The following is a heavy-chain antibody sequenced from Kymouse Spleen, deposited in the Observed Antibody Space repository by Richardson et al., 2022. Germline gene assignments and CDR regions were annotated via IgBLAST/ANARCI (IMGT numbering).Heavy chain of an antibody. V-gene: IGHV3-73*02. CDR2: IRSKANSYAT. J-gene: IGHJ6*02. Sequence: EVQLVESGGGLVQPGGSLKLSCAASGFTFSGSAMHWVRQASGKGLEWVGRIRSKANSYATAYAASVKGRFTISRDDSKNTAYLQMNSLKTEDTAVYYCTTRGITGTTDYYYGMDVWGQGTTVTVSS. CDR1: GFTFSGSA. CDR3: TTRGITGTTDYYYGMDV. D-gene: IGHD1-7*01.